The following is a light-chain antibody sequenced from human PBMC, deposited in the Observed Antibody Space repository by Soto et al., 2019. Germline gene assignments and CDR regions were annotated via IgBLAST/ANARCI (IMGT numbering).Light chain of an antibody. Sequence: EMVSTQSPGTLSLSPGERATLSCRASQSVSRSYLAWYQQKPGQAPRLLIFVASSRATGIPDRFSGSGSGTDFTLTISRLEPEDFAVYYCQQYDSSPNTFGQGTKVEIK. CDR1: QSVSRSY. V-gene: IGKV3-20*01. CDR2: VAS. J-gene: IGKJ1*01. CDR3: QQYDSSPNT.